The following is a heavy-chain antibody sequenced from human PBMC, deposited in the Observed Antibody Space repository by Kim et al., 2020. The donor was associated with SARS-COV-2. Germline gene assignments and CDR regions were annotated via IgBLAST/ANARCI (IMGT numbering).Heavy chain of an antibody. V-gene: IGHV4-59*13. Sequence: SETLSLTCTVSGASISPYYWTWIRQTPGKALEWIAYMFHDGGGASSNPSLRSSATMSVDRAKNQFSLKLAYVTAADSAMYYCARLALDSPSQFDRWGRGALVTVYS. J-gene: IGHJ4*02. D-gene: IGHD3-9*01. CDR3: ARLALDSPSQFDR. CDR2: MFHDGGGA. CDR1: GASISPYY.